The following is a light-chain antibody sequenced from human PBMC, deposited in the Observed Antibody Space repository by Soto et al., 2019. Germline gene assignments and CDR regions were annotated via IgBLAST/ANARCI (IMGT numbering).Light chain of an antibody. CDR2: GNS. Sequence: QLVLTQPPSVSGAPGQRVTISCTGSSSNIGAGYDVNWYQQLPGTAPKLLIYGNSNRPSGVPDRFSGSKSGTSASLAITGLQAEDEADYYCHSYDSSLSGWVFGGGTQLTVL. V-gene: IGLV1-40*01. CDR1: SSNIGAGYD. CDR3: HSYDSSLSGWV. J-gene: IGLJ3*02.